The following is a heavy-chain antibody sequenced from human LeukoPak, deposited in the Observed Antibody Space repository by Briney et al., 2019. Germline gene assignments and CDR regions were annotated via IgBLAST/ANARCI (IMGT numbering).Heavy chain of an antibody. CDR3: ARGNGELVDYYYYGMDV. CDR2: ITYDGNTK. D-gene: IGHD3-10*01. Sequence: SGRSLRLSCAASGFAFSNCGMHWVRQAPGKGLEWVAVITYDGNTKYYLDSVKGRFTISRDNSKNTLYLQMSSLRAEDTAVYYCARGNGELVDYYYYGMDVWGQGTTVTVSS. V-gene: IGHV3-33*08. CDR1: GFAFSNCG. J-gene: IGHJ6*02.